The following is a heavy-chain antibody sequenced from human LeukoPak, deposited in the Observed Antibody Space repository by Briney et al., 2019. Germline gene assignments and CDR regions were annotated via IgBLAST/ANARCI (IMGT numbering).Heavy chain of an antibody. CDR3: ARAPTPFYYDSSAYYSDF. J-gene: IGHJ4*02. CDR2: MNPYTGKT. Sequence: ASVKVSCKASGYTFTNFDINWVRQATGQGLEWLGWMNPYTGKTGYAQKFQGRVTFTGDTSIRTAYMEVSSLTSEDTAVYYCARAPTPFYYDSSAYYSDFWGQGTLVTVSS. V-gene: IGHV1-8*03. D-gene: IGHD6-25*01. CDR1: GYTFTNFD.